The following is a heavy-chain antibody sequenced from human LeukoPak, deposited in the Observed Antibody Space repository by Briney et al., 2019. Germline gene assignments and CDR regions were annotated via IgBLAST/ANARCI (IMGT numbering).Heavy chain of an antibody. CDR3: ARAIWQQLAHFDY. Sequence: PSETLSLTCAVSGGSISSSNWWSWVRQPPGKGLEWIGEIYHSGSTNYNPSPKSRVTISVDKSKNQFSLKLSSVTAADTAVYYCARAIWQQLAHFDYWGQGTLVTVSS. CDR1: GGSISSSNW. CDR2: IYHSGST. V-gene: IGHV4-4*02. J-gene: IGHJ4*02. D-gene: IGHD6-13*01.